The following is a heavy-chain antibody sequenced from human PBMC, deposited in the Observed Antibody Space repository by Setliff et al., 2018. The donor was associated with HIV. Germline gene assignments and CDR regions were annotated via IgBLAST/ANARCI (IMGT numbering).Heavy chain of an antibody. CDR2: INTNTGNP. CDR3: ARAGIGGLDF. V-gene: IGHV7-4-1*02. J-gene: IGHJ4*02. CDR1: GYTFSDYD. D-gene: IGHD3-16*01. Sequence: ASVKVSCKASGYTFSDYDVAWVRQAPGQGLEWMGWINTNTGNPTYAQGFTGRFVFSLDTSVSTAYLQISSLTAEDTAVYYCARAGIGGLDFWGQGTLVTVSS.